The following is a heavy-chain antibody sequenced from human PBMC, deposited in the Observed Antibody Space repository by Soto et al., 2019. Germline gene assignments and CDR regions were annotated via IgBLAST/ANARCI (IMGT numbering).Heavy chain of an antibody. Sequence: PGGSLRLSCAASGFTFSSYWMSWVRQAPGKGLEWVANIKQDGSEKYYVDSVKGRFTISRDNAKNSLYLQMNSLRAEDTAVYYCARPNWNLDYYGMDVWGQGTTVTVSS. V-gene: IGHV3-7*05. CDR1: GFTFSSYW. CDR3: ARPNWNLDYYGMDV. J-gene: IGHJ6*02. CDR2: IKQDGSEK. D-gene: IGHD1-1*01.